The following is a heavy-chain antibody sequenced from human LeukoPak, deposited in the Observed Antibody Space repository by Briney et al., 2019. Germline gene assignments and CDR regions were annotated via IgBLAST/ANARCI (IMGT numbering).Heavy chain of an antibody. J-gene: IGHJ2*01. CDR2: IKSDGSST. Sequence: GGSLRLSCAASGFTFSRYWMHWVRQAPGKGLVWVSGIKSDGSSTTYADSVKGRFTISRDNAKNTLYLQMNSLRAEDTAVYYCARDGSSWHWYFDLWGRGTPVTVSS. CDR3: ARDGSSWHWYFDL. V-gene: IGHV3-74*01. D-gene: IGHD6-13*01. CDR1: GFTFSRYW.